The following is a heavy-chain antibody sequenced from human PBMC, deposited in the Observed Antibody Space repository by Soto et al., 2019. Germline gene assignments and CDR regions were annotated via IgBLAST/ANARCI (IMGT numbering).Heavy chain of an antibody. V-gene: IGHV1-69*18. D-gene: IGHD4-4*01. CDR2: IIPFIGTA. J-gene: IGHJ6*02. CDR1: GGTFSSYA. Sequence: QVQLVQAGAEVKKPGSSVTVSCKASGGTFSSYAISWVRQAPGQGLEWMGRIIPFIGTANYAQKFQGRVTLTADESTSTAYMELTSMRSEDTAVYYCAMVVMTTVPASYYYGMDVWGQVTTVTVSS. CDR3: AMVVMTTVPASYYYGMDV.